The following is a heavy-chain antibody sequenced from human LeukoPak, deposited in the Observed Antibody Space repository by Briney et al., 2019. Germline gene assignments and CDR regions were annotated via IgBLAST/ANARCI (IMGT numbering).Heavy chain of an antibody. V-gene: IGHV1-69*13. J-gene: IGHJ4*02. CDR1: GGTFSSYA. Sequence: SVKVSCKASGGTFSSYAISWVRQAPGQGLEWMGGIIPIFGTANYAQKSQGGVTITADESTSTAYMELSSLRSEDTAVYYCARSRGDSSGYRPLYYFDYWGQGTLVTVSS. D-gene: IGHD3-22*01. CDR3: ARSRGDSSGYRPLYYFDY. CDR2: IIPIFGTA.